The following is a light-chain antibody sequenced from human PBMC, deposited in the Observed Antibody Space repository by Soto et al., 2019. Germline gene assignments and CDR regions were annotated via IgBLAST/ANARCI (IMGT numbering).Light chain of an antibody. V-gene: IGKV1-5*03. J-gene: IGKJ4*01. CDR3: QEYNSDSGLT. Sequence: DIQMTQSPSTLSASVGDRVTITCRASQSISNWLAWYQQKPGKAPKLLIYTASNLVSGVPSRFSGSGSGTEVTLTISSLQPDDFATYYCQEYNSDSGLTFGGGTKVEIK. CDR2: TAS. CDR1: QSISNW.